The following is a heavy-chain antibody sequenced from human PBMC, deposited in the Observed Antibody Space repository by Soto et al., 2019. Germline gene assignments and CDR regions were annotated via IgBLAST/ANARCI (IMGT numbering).Heavy chain of an antibody. CDR3: ATYSSSYAFDI. CDR2: IYYSGST. J-gene: IGHJ3*02. Sequence: SETLSLTCTVSGCSISSSSYYWGWIRQPPGKGLEWIGSIYYSGSTYYNPSLKSRVTISVDTSKNQFSLKLSSVTAADTAVYYCATYSSSYAFDIWGQGTMVTVSS. V-gene: IGHV4-39*01. CDR1: GCSISSSSYY. D-gene: IGHD6-6*01.